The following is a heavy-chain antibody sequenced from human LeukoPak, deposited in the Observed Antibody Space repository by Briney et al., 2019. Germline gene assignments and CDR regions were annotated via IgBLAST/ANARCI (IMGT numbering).Heavy chain of an antibody. CDR2: ITGSGGNT. V-gene: IGHV3-23*01. CDR1: GFIFSNYA. CDR3: AKWGDYDVLTGYYGTDY. D-gene: IGHD3-9*01. Sequence: GSLRLSCAAPGFIFSNYAMSWVRQAPGKGLEWVSAITGSGGNTYYADSVKGRFTISRDNSKNTLYLQMNSLRAEDTAVYNCAKWGDYDVLTGYYGTDYWGQGTLVTVSS. J-gene: IGHJ4*02.